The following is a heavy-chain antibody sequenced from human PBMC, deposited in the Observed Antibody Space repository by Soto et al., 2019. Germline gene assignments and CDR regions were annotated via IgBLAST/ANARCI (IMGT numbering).Heavy chain of an antibody. Sequence: SQTLSLTCAISGYSVSSRLSACELVRRSRSRVLEWLGRTYYRSKWYNDYAVSVKSRITINPDTSKNQFSLQLNSVTPEDTAVYYCARAWGFSSGWYGLFYYWGQRTLVTVSS. V-gene: IGHV6-1*01. CDR1: GYSVSSRLSA. CDR3: ARAWGFSSGWYGLFYY. D-gene: IGHD6-19*01. CDR2: TYYRSKWYN. J-gene: IGHJ4*02.